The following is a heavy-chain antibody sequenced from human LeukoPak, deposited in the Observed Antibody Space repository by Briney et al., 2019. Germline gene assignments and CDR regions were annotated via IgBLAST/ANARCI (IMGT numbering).Heavy chain of an antibody. CDR2: IHYSGST. Sequence: PSETLSLTCTVSGGSISSYYWHWIRQPPGKGLEWIGYIHYSGSTKYNPSLKSRVTMSEDTSKNHFSLKLRSVAGADAAVYFCGRYWDAFDMWGQGTMVTVSS. CDR1: GGSISSYY. CDR3: GRYWDAFDM. D-gene: IGHD2-8*02. V-gene: IGHV4-59*08. J-gene: IGHJ3*02.